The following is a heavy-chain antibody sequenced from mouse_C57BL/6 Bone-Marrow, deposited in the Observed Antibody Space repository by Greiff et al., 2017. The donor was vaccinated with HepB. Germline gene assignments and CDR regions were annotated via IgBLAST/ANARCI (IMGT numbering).Heavy chain of an antibody. Sequence: EVKLQESGGGLVQPGGSLKLSCAASGFTFSDYYMYWVRQTPEKRLEWVAYISNGGGSTYYPDTVKGRFTISRDNAKNTLYLQMSRLKSEDTAMYYCARQITTVPWYFDVWGTGTTVTVSS. CDR2: ISNGGGST. CDR1: GFTFSDYY. V-gene: IGHV5-12*01. D-gene: IGHD1-1*01. J-gene: IGHJ1*03. CDR3: ARQITTVPWYFDV.